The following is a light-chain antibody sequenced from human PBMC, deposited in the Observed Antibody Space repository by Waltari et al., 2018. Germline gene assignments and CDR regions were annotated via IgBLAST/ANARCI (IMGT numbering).Light chain of an antibody. CDR3: QQYDSNPVT. V-gene: IGKV1-5*03. J-gene: IGKJ4*01. Sequence: DIQMTQSPSPLSASVGDSVTITFRASQSFSNWLAWYQQKPGKAPKLLIYKTSTVESGVPSRFSGSGSGTEFTLTISSLQPDDFASYYCQQYDSNPVTFGGGTKVEV. CDR1: QSFSNW. CDR2: KTS.